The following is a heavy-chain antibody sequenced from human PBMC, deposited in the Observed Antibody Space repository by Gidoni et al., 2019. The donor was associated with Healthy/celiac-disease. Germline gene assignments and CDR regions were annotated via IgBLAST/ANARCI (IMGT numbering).Heavy chain of an antibody. CDR3: ARARTVYGMDV. J-gene: IGHJ6*02. Sequence: EVQLVESGGGLVKPGGSLRLSCAASGFTFSSYSMTWVRQAPGKGLGWVSSISSSSSYIYYADSVKGRFTISRDNAKNSLYLQMNSLRAEDTAVYYCARARTVYGMDVWGQGTTVTVSS. D-gene: IGHD2-2*01. CDR2: ISSSSSYI. V-gene: IGHV3-21*01. CDR1: GFTFSSYS.